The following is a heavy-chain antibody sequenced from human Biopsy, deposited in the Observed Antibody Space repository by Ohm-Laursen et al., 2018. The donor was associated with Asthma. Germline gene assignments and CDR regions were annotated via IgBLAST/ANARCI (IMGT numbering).Heavy chain of an antibody. Sequence: GPLRLSRTPSGFTHGDYWMSSVREVGGRGLDWVANIKHDGSEKNHVDSLKGRFTISRDNAKNSLYLQMNSLRAEDTAVYYCARTFHFWSPYHAEHYQLWGQGTLVTVPS. D-gene: IGHD3-3*02. CDR3: ARTFHFWSPYHAEHYQL. CDR1: GFTHGDYW. CDR2: IKHDGSEK. V-gene: IGHV3-7*01. J-gene: IGHJ1*01.